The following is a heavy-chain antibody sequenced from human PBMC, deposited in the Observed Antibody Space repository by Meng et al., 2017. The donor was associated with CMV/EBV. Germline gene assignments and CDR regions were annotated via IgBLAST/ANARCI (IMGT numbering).Heavy chain of an antibody. CDR2: IDHSGCT. CDR1: GGSFRGYH. CDR3: ARGLSYGSRSYCTNGYYYYYGMDV. Sequence: SQTPSLTCSVYGGSFRGYHRSLSPQPPGKGLEGIGEIDHSGCTNHNPSLKSRVTISVDPFKNQFSLKLSSVNAADTAGYYCARGLSYGSRSYCTNGYYYYYGMDVWGQGTTVTVSS. D-gene: IGHD3-10*01. J-gene: IGHJ6*02. V-gene: IGHV4-34*01.